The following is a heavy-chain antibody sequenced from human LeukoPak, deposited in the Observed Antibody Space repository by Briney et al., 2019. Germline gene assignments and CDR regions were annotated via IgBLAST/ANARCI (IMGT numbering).Heavy chain of an antibody. CDR2: ISSSSSYI. Sequence: GGSLRLSCAASGFTFSSHSMNWVRQAPGKGLEWVSSISSSSSYIYYADSVKGRFTISRDNAKNSLYLQMNSLRAEDTAVYYCAREGRSGAYYYYYYMDVWGKGTTVTVSS. V-gene: IGHV3-21*01. CDR1: GFTFSSHS. D-gene: IGHD3-10*01. CDR3: AREGRSGAYYYYYYMDV. J-gene: IGHJ6*03.